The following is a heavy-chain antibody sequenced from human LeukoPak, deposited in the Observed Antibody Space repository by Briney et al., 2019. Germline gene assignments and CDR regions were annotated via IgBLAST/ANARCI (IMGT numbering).Heavy chain of an antibody. D-gene: IGHD3-3*01. CDR1: GGSISSSSYY. Sequence: SETLSLTCTVSGGSISSSSYYWGWIRQPSGKGLEWIGSIYYSGSTYYNPSLKSRVTISVDTSKNQFSLKLSSVTAADTAVYYCARRNPWSGRDYWGQGTLVTVSS. CDR3: ARRNPWSGRDY. V-gene: IGHV4-39*01. J-gene: IGHJ4*02. CDR2: IYYSGST.